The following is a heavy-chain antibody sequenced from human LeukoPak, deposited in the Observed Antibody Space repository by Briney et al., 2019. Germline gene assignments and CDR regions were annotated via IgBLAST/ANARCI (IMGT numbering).Heavy chain of an antibody. CDR3: ARDNGIAAPFDY. D-gene: IGHD6-6*01. V-gene: IGHV3-30*03. J-gene: IGHJ4*02. Sequence: GGSLRLSCAASGFTFSSYWMTWVRQAPGKGLEWVAVISYDGSNKYYADSVKGRFTISRDNSKNTLYLQMNSLRAEDTAVYYCARDNGIAAPFDYGGQGTLVTVSS. CDR1: GFTFSSYW. CDR2: ISYDGSNK.